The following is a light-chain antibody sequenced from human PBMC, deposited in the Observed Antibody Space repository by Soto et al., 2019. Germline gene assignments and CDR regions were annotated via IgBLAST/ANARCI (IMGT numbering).Light chain of an antibody. V-gene: IGKV1-9*01. CDR1: QGISSY. Sequence: DIQLTQSPPFLSASVGDRVTITCRASQGISSYLAWYQQKPGNAPKLLIYAASTLQSGVPSRFSGSGSGTEFTLTISSLQPEDFATYYCQQLNSYPITFGQGTRLEIK. CDR3: QQLNSYPIT. J-gene: IGKJ5*01. CDR2: AAS.